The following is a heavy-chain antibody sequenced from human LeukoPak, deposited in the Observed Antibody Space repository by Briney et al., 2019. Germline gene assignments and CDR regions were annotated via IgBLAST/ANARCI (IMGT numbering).Heavy chain of an antibody. Sequence: PGGSLRLSCAASGFTFSSYGMHWVRQAPGKGLDWVAFIWYDGSNKYYTDSVKGRFTISRDNSKNTLFLQMSSLRVEDTAVYYCAREATDAFDIWGQGTMVTVSS. CDR2: IWYDGSNK. J-gene: IGHJ3*02. D-gene: IGHD1-26*01. CDR3: AREATDAFDI. V-gene: IGHV3-30*02. CDR1: GFTFSSYG.